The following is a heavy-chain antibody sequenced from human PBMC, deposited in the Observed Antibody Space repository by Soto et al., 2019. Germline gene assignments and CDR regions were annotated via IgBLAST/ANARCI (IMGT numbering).Heavy chain of an antibody. Sequence: QLQLRESGPGLVKPSETLSLTCTVSGNSISGTSSFWAWIRQPPGKNLEWIGSVYYTGSTYYNSSLKSRVSISIDTSKTQFSLSLNSVTAADTAVYYCTIRVRSTGLLDYWGQGALVTVSS. J-gene: IGHJ4*02. V-gene: IGHV4-39*01. CDR3: TIRVRSTGLLDY. CDR1: GNSISGTSSF. CDR2: VYYTGST. D-gene: IGHD4-4*01.